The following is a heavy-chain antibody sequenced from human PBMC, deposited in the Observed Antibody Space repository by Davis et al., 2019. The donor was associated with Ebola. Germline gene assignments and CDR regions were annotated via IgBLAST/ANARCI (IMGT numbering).Heavy chain of an antibody. J-gene: IGHJ6*02. Sequence: SVKVSCKASGYTFTSYGISWVRQAPGQGLEWMGRIIPILGIANYAQKFQGRVTITADKSTSTAYMELSSLRSEDTAVYYCARDLGDCSGGSCYSGYYYYGMDVWGQGTTVTVSS. CDR2: IIPILGIA. CDR1: GYTFTSYG. CDR3: ARDLGDCSGGSCYSGYYYYGMDV. V-gene: IGHV1-69*04. D-gene: IGHD2-15*01.